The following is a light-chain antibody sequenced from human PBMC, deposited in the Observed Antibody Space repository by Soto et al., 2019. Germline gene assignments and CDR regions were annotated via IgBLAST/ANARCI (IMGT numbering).Light chain of an antibody. Sequence: QSVLTQAPSVSGTPGQRGSIFCSGTTSDIGSNTVTWYQQVPGTSPKMIIYKNSQRPSGVPDRFSGSKSGTSASLAISGLRSEDEADYHCAAWDDSLNGWVFGGGTKLTVL. CDR3: AAWDDSLNGWV. J-gene: IGLJ3*02. CDR1: TSDIGSNT. CDR2: KNS. V-gene: IGLV1-44*01.